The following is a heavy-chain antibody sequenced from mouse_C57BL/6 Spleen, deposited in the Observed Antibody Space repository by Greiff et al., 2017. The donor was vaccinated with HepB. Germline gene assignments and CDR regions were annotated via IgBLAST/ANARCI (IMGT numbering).Heavy chain of an antibody. D-gene: IGHD2-10*01. J-gene: IGHJ3*01. CDR2: IYPGSGNT. V-gene: IGHV1-66*01. CDR3: ARPTMVTKAWFAY. CDR1: GYSFTSYY. Sequence: QVHVKQSGPELVKPGASVKISCKASGYSFTSYYIHWVKQRPGQGLEWIGWIYPGSGNTKYNEKFKGKATLTADTSSSTAYMQLSSLTSEDSAVYYCARPTMVTKAWFAYWGQGTLVTVSA.